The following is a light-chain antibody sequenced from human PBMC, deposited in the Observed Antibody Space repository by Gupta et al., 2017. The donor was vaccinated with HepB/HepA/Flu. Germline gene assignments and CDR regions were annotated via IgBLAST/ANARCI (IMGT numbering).Light chain of an antibody. J-gene: IGKJ4*01. V-gene: IGKV1-33*01. CDR3: RHSVA. CDR1: QDISNY. CDR2: DAS. Sequence: DIQMTQSPSSLSASVGDRVTITCQASQDISNYLNWDQQKPGKAPKVLIYDASNLETVSPRRFSRGGSVTDCTLTIGSLQPEDIATYCNRHSVAFGEGTRVEIK.